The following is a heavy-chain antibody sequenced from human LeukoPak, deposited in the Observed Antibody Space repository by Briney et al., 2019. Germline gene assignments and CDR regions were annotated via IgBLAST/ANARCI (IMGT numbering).Heavy chain of an antibody. V-gene: IGHV4-34*01. CDR3: ARHRFNYYGSGSRYRHFDY. Sequence: SETLSLTCAVYGGSFSGYYWSWIRQPPGKGLEWIGEINHSGSTNYNPSLKSRVTISVDTSKNQFSLKLSSVTAADTAVYYCARHRFNYYGSGSRYRHFDYWGQGTLVTVSS. D-gene: IGHD3-10*01. CDR1: GGSFSGYY. J-gene: IGHJ4*02. CDR2: INHSGST.